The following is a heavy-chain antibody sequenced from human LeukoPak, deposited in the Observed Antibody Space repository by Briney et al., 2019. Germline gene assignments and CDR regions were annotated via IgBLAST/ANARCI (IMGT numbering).Heavy chain of an antibody. CDR3: AREDCSSTSCYLIGWFDP. J-gene: IGHJ5*02. CDR2: INPNGGRT. CDR1: GYTFTSYY. D-gene: IGHD2-2*01. Sequence: ASVQVSCKASGYTFTSYYMHWVRQAPGQGLEWMGIINPNGGRTSYAQKFQGRVTMTRDTSTSTVYMELSSLRSEDTAVYYCAREDCSSTSCYLIGWFDPWGQGTLVTVSS. V-gene: IGHV1-46*03.